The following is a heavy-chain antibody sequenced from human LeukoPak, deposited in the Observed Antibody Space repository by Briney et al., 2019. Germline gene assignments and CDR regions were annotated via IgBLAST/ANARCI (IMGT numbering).Heavy chain of an antibody. Sequence: SETLSLTCTVSGGSISNYFWSWIRQPPGNTLEWIGYIYYSGSTNYNPSLKSRATISVDTSKNQFSLNLNSVTAADTAVYYCARVAYDGPVAAGSLDYWGQGTLVTVSS. CDR1: GGSISNYF. V-gene: IGHV4-59*01. CDR3: ARVAYDGPVAAGSLDY. CDR2: IYYSGST. J-gene: IGHJ4*02. D-gene: IGHD6-13*01.